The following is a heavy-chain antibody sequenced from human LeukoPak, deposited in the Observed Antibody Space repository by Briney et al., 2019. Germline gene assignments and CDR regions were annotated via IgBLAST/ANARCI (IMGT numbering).Heavy chain of an antibody. V-gene: IGHV4-39*01. CDR2: IYYSGST. D-gene: IGHD2-2*01. CDR1: GGSISSGSYY. J-gene: IGHJ5*02. CDR3: ARLRQLPT. Sequence: SETLSLTCTVSGGSISSGSYYWGWIRQPPGKGLEWIGSIYYSGSTYYNPSLKSRVTISVDTSKNQFSLKLSSVTAADTAVYYCARLRQLPTWGQGTLVTVSS.